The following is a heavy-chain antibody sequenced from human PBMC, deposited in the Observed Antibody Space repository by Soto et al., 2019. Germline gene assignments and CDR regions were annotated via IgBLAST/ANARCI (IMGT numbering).Heavy chain of an antibody. Sequence: GGSLRLSCAASGFTFSSYGMHWVRQAPGKGPEWVAVISYDGSNKYYADSVKGRFTISRDNSKNTLYLQMNSLRAEDTAVYYCAKLRSSSWTQYAFDIWGHGTMVTVSS. CDR3: AKLRSSSWTQYAFDI. D-gene: IGHD6-13*01. CDR1: GFTFSSYG. J-gene: IGHJ3*02. V-gene: IGHV3-30*18. CDR2: ISYDGSNK.